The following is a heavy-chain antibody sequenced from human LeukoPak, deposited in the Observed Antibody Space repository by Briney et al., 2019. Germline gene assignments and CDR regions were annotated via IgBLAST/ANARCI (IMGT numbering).Heavy chain of an antibody. D-gene: IGHD6-25*01. J-gene: IGHJ4*02. Sequence: SETLSLTCAVYGGSFSGYYWSWIRQPPGKGLEWIGEINHSGSTNYNPSLKSRVTISVDTSKNQFSLKLSSVTAADTAAYYCARSGSLRPFDYWGQGTLVTVSS. CDR1: GGSFSGYY. CDR2: INHSGST. CDR3: ARSGSLRPFDY. V-gene: IGHV4-34*01.